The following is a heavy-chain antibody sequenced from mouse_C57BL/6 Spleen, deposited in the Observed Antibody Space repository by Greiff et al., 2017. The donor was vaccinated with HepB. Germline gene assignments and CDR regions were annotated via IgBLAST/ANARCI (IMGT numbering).Heavy chain of an antibody. V-gene: IGHV1-50*01. Sequence: QVQLQQPGAELVKPGASVKLSCKASGYTFTSYWMQWVKQRPGQGLEWIGEIDPSDSYTNYNQKFKGKATLTVDTSSSTAYMQLSSLTSEDSAVYYCARGGVTGTDYAMDYWGQGTSVTVSS. CDR1: GYTFTSYW. D-gene: IGHD4-1*01. J-gene: IGHJ4*01. CDR3: ARGGVTGTDYAMDY. CDR2: IDPSDSYT.